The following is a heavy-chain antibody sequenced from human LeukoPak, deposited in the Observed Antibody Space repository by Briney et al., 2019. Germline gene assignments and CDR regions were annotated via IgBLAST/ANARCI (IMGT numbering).Heavy chain of an antibody. CDR3: ARAGNVVVVAAISDY. D-gene: IGHD2-15*01. J-gene: IGHJ4*02. Sequence: PSETLSLTCAVSGGSLNSKSFYWGWVRQPPGKGLGWVGGIYYSGSTYYNPSLKSRVTISVDTSKNQFSLKLSSVTAADTAVYYCARAGNVVVVAAISDYWGQGTLVTVSS. CDR2: IYYSGST. CDR1: GGSLNSKSFY. V-gene: IGHV4-39*01.